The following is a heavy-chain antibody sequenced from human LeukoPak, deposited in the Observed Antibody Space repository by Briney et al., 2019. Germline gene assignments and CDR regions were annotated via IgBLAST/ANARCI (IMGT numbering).Heavy chain of an antibody. J-gene: IGHJ4*02. D-gene: IGHD5-18*01. CDR1: GFTFSSYA. CDR2: ISGSGGST. Sequence: GGSLRLSCAASGFTFSSYAMSWVRQAPGKGLEWVSAISGSGGSTYYADSVKGRFTISRDNSKNTLYLQMNSLRAEDTAVYHCAKDRGYSYGEYYFDYWGQGTLVTVSS. V-gene: IGHV3-23*01. CDR3: AKDRGYSYGEYYFDY.